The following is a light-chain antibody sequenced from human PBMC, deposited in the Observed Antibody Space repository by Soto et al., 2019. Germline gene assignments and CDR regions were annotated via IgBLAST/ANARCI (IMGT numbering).Light chain of an antibody. CDR3: CSFAGSYTVV. J-gene: IGLJ1*01. CDR1: SSDVGAYNY. CDR2: DVG. Sequence: QSALTQPRSVSGSPGQSVTISCTGTSSDVGAYNYVSWYQQHPGKAPKLMIFDVGSRPSGVPDRFSGSKSGNTASLTISGLQAEDEADYYCCSFAGSYTVVFGTGTKLTVL. V-gene: IGLV2-11*01.